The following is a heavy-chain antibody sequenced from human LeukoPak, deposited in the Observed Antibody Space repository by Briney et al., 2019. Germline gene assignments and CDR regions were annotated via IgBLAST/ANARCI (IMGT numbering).Heavy chain of an antibody. D-gene: IGHD2-15*01. V-gene: IGHV3-30-3*01. J-gene: IGHJ4*02. CDR2: ISYDGSNK. CDR3: ARVGIVVVVAPNDY. Sequence: PGRSLRLSCAASGFTFSSYAMHWVRQAPGKGLEWVAVISYDGSNKYYADSVKGRFTISRDNSKNTLYLQMNSLRAEDTAVYYCARVGIVVVVAPNDYWGQGTLVTVSS. CDR1: GFTFSSYA.